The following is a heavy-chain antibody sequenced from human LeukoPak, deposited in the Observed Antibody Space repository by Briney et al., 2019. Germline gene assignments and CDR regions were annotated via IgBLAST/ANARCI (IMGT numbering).Heavy chain of an antibody. Sequence: KPGGSLRLSCAASGFTFSSFEMNWVRQAPGKGLEWISYIGDSGSTKYYADSVKGRFTISRDNAKNSLFLQMNSLRAEDTAVYYCAKTLYYSDSSGYAYWGQGTLVTVSS. CDR2: IGDSGSTK. D-gene: IGHD3-22*01. CDR3: AKTLYYSDSSGYAY. V-gene: IGHV3-48*03. CDR1: GFTFSSFE. J-gene: IGHJ4*02.